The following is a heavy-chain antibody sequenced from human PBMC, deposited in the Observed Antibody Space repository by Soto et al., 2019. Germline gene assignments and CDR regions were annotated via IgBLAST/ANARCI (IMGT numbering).Heavy chain of an antibody. CDR2: IYYSGST. J-gene: IGHJ3*02. D-gene: IGHD3-10*01. CDR3: ARTTYGSGSYQAGPNAFDI. Sequence: PSETLSLTCTVSGGSISSGDYYWSWIRQPPGKGLEWIGYIYYSGSTYYNPSLKSRVTISVDTSKNQFSLKLSSVTAADTAVYYCARTTYGSGSYQAGPNAFDIWGQGTMVTVSS. V-gene: IGHV4-30-4*01. CDR1: GGSISSGDYY.